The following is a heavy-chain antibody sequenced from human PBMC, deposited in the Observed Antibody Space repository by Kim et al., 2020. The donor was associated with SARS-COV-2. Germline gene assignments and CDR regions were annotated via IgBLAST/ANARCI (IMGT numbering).Heavy chain of an antibody. J-gene: IGHJ6*02. V-gene: IGHV1-18*01. CDR1: GYTFTSYG. CDR2: ISAYNGNT. CDR3: AREGDHCGGDCYTLGRYYYYGMDV. D-gene: IGHD2-21*02. Sequence: ASVKVSCKASGYTFTSYGISWVRQAPGQGLEWMGWISAYNGNTNYAQKLQGRVTMTTDTSTSTAYMELRSLRSDDTAVYYCAREGDHCGGDCYTLGRYYYYGMDVWGQGTTVTVSS.